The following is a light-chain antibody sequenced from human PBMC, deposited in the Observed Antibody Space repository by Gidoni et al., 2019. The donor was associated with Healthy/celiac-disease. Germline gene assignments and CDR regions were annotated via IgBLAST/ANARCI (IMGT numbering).Light chain of an antibody. V-gene: IGKV2-28*01. Sequence: DVVMTQSPLSLPVTPGEPASISCRSSQSLLHSNGYDYLDWYLQKPGQSPQLLIYLGSNRASGVPDRFSGSGSGTYFTLKISRVEAEDVGIYYCMQARQTPITFGQGTRLDIK. CDR1: QSLLHSNGYDY. J-gene: IGKJ5*01. CDR3: MQARQTPIT. CDR2: LGS.